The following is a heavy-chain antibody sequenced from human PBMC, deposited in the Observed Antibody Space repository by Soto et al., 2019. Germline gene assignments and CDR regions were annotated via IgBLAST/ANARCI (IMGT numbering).Heavy chain of an antibody. CDR3: ARSRSGAVPDSFGY. J-gene: IGHJ4*02. Sequence: QVQLVESGGRVVQPGRSLRLSCAASGFMFNRYAIHWVRQIPGKGLEWVAVISKDGSVQYYADSVRGRFFISRDKSKDTVYLEMNSLRVEDTALFFCARSRSGAVPDSFGYWRQGTPVTVSS. D-gene: IGHD3-3*01. V-gene: IGHV3-30-3*01. CDR2: ISKDGSVQ. CDR1: GFMFNRYA.